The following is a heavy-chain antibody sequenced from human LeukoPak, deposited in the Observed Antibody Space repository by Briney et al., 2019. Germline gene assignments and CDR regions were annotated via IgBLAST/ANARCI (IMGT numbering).Heavy chain of an antibody. CDR1: GGSISSGGYY. CDR3: AGVLRVEMVVNY. J-gene: IGHJ4*02. CDR2: IYYSGST. Sequence: SQTLSLTCTVSGGSISSGGYYWSWIRQHPGKGLEWIGYIYYSGSTYYNPSLKSRVTISVDTSKNQFSLKLSSVTAADTAVYWCAGVLRVEMVVNYWGQGTPVTVSS. D-gene: IGHD5-24*01. V-gene: IGHV4-31*03.